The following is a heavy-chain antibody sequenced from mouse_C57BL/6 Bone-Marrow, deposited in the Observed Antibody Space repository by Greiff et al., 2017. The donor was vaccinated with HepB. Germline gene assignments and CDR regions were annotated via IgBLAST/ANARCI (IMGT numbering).Heavy chain of an antibody. V-gene: IGHV1-81*01. D-gene: IGHD2-3*01. CDR1: GYTFTSYG. CDR2: IYPRSGNT. J-gene: IGHJ2*01. CDR3: ARRGWLLLY. Sequence: QVHVKQSGAELARPGASVKLSCKASGYTFTSYGISWVKQRTGQGLEWIGEIYPRSGNTYYNEKFKGKATLTAYKSSSTAYMELRSLTSEDSAVYFCARRGWLLLYWGQGTTLTVSS.